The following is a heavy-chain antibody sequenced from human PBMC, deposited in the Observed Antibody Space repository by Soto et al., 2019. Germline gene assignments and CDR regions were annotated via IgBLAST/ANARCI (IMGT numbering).Heavy chain of an antibody. CDR2: ISAYNGNT. CDR3: ARSGQPAGY. D-gene: IGHD2-2*01. CDR1: GYTFTNYA. V-gene: IGHV1-18*01. J-gene: IGHJ4*02. Sequence: GASVKVSCKASGYTFTNYAMHWVRQAPGQGLEWMGWISAYNGNTNYAQKLQGRVTMTTDTSTTTAYMELRSLRSDDTAVYYCARSGQPAGYWGQGTLVTVSP.